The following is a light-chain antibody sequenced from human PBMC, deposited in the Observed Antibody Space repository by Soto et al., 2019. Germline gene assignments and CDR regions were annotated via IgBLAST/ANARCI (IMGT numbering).Light chain of an antibody. CDR1: QGISNY. CDR3: QKYNSAPRT. V-gene: IGKV1-27*01. Sequence: DIQMTQSPSSLSASVGDRVTITCRVSQGISNYLAWYQQKPGKVPKLLIYGASTLQSGVPLRFSGSGSGTDFTLTIRSLQPEDVATYYCQKYNSAPRTFGQGTKVEIK. CDR2: GAS. J-gene: IGKJ1*01.